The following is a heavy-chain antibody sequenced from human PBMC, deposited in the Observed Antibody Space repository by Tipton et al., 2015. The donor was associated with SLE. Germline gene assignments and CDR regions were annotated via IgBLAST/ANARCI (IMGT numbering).Heavy chain of an antibody. V-gene: IGHV4-59*01. CDR3: ARDMSGYYHFDS. J-gene: IGHJ4*02. D-gene: IGHD3-3*01. CDR1: GVSISHWC. Sequence: TLSLTCTVSGVSISHWCWNWIRQPPGKGLEWIGYVCCSGTTKYNPSLKSRVTISPDTSKNQVTLTLKSVAAADTAVYFCARDMSGYYHFDSWCQGTLVTVSS. CDR2: VCCSGTT.